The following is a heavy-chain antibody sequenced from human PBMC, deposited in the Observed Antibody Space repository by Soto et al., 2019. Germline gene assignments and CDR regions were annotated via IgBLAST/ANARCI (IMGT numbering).Heavy chain of an antibody. V-gene: IGHV3-23*01. CDR1: GFTFSSYA. CDR3: AKDGYCSGGSCYMPDPPWFDP. J-gene: IGHJ5*02. CDR2: ISGSGGST. D-gene: IGHD2-15*01. Sequence: EVQLLESGGGLVQPGGSLRLSCAASGFTFSSYAMSWVRQAPGKGLEWVSAISGSGGSTYYADAVKGRFTISRDNSKNTLYLQMNSLRAEDTAVYYCAKDGYCSGGSCYMPDPPWFDPWGQGTLVTVSS.